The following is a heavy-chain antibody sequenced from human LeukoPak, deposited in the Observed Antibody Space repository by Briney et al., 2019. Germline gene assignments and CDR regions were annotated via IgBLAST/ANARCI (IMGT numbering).Heavy chain of an antibody. CDR2: IYHSGST. CDR3: ARQQGGIVGATDAFDI. V-gene: IGHV4-38-2*01. D-gene: IGHD1-26*01. J-gene: IGHJ3*02. CDR1: GYSISSGYY. Sequence: SETLSLTCAVSGYSISSGYYWGWIRQPPGKGLEWIGSIYHSGSTYYNPSLKSRVTISVDTSKNQFSLELSSVTAADTAVYYCARQQGGIVGATDAFDIWGQGTMATVSS.